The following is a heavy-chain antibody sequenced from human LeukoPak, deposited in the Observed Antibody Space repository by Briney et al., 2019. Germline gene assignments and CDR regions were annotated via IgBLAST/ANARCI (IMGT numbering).Heavy chain of an antibody. CDR2: IYLSGST. J-gene: IGHJ5*02. V-gene: IGHV4-38-2*01. D-gene: IGHD2-15*01. Sequence: SETLSLTCAVSGYSISSGYYWGWIRQPPGKGLEWIGSIYLSGSTYYNPSLKSRVTISVDTSKNQFSLKLNSVTAADTAVYYCASLCSGGSCYLESGWFDPWGQGTLVTVSS. CDR1: GYSISSGYY. CDR3: ASLCSGGSCYLESGWFDP.